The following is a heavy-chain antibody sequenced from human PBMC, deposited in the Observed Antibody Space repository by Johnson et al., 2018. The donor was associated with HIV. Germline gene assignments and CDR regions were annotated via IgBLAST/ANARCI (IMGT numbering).Heavy chain of an antibody. J-gene: IGHJ3*02. CDR1: GFTFDDYA. CDR3: ARTRDSRGAFDI. D-gene: IGHD6-13*01. V-gene: IGHV3-9*01. CDR2: ISWNSGSI. Sequence: VLLLESGGGLVQPGRSLRLSCAASGFTFDDYAMHWVRQAPGKGLEWVSGISWNSGSIGYADSVKGRFTISRDNAKTSLYLQMNSLRAEVTALYYCARTRDSRGAFDIWGQGTMVTVSS.